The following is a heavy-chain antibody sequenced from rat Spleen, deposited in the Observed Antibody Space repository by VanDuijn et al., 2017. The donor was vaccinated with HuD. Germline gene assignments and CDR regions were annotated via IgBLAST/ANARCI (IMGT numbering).Heavy chain of an antibody. CDR1: GFTFSDYN. CDR3: ATHSYSGALFDY. V-gene: IGHV5S10*01. J-gene: IGHJ2*01. D-gene: IGHD1-1*01. Sequence: EVQLVESGGGLVQPGRSLKLSCAASGFTFSDYNMALVRQAPKKGLEWVATIIYDGSRTYYRDPVKGRFTISRDNAKSTLYLQLDSLRSEDTATYYCATHSYSGALFDYWGQGVMVTVSS. CDR2: IIYDGSRT.